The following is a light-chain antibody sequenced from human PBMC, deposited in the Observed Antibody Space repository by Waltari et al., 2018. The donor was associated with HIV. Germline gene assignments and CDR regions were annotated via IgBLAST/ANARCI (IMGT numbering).Light chain of an antibody. CDR2: RNN. CDR3: ATWDDSLSDSV. V-gene: IGLV1-47*01. J-gene: IGLJ2*01. CDR1: SSNIGINY. Sequence: QSVLTQPPSASGTPGQRVTIPCSGSSSNIGINYVSWYHHPPGTAPKPLIYRNNQRPSGVPDRFSGSKSGTSASLAISGLRSEDEADYYCATWDDSLSDSVFGGGTKLTVL.